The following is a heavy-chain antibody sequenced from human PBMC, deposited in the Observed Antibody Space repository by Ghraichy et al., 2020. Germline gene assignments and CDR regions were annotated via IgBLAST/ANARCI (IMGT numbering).Heavy chain of an antibody. CDR3: ARVPLITIFGVVRWFDP. CDR1: GGSFSGYY. Sequence: SETLSLTCAVYGGSFSGYYWSWIRQPPGKGLEWIGEINHSGSTNYNPSLKSRVTISVDTSKNQFSLKLSSVTAADTAVYYCARVPLITIFGVVRWFDPWGQGTLVTVSS. J-gene: IGHJ5*02. CDR2: INHSGST. D-gene: IGHD3-3*01. V-gene: IGHV4-34*01.